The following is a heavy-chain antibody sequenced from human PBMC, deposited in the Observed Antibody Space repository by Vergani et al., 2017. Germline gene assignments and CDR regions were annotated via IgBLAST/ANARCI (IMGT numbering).Heavy chain of an antibody. CDR3: ARDSRDGDPPLYYYYYGMDV. D-gene: IGHD4-17*01. J-gene: IGHJ6*02. V-gene: IGHV1-2*02. Sequence: QVQLVQSGAEVKKPGASVKVSCKASGYTFTGYYMHWVRQDPGQGLEWMGGINPNSDGTNYAQKFQGRVTMTRDTSISTASMEGSRLRSDDTAVYYCARDSRDGDPPLYYYYYGMDVWGQGTTVTVSS. CDR2: INPNSDGT. CDR1: GYTFTGYY.